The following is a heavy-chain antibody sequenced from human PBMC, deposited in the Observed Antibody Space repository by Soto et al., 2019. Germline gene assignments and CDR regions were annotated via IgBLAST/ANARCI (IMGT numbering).Heavy chain of an antibody. V-gene: IGHV4-61*05. Sequence: PSETLSLTCTVSGGSISSSSYYWSWIRQPPGKGLEWIGYIYYSGSTNYNPSLKSRVTISVDTSKNQFSLKLSSVTAADTAVYYCARPRGFGELQAFDIWGQGTMVTVSS. J-gene: IGHJ3*02. CDR1: GGSISSSSYY. CDR3: ARPRGFGELQAFDI. D-gene: IGHD3-10*01. CDR2: IYYSGST.